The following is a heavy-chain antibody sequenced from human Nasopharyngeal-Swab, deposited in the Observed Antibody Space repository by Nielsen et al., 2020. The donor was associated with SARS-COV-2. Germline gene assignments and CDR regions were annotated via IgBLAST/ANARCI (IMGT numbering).Heavy chain of an antibody. V-gene: IGHV3-7*01. CDR1: GFTFSSYW. CDR3: ASDQYYDSSGYYYYGMDV. D-gene: IGHD3-22*01. Sequence: ESLKISCAASGFTFSSYWMSWVRQAPGKGLEWVANIKQDGSEKYYVDSVKGRFTISRDNAKNSLYLQMNSLRAEDTAVYYCASDQYYDSSGYYYYGMDVWGQGTTVTVSS. J-gene: IGHJ6*02. CDR2: IKQDGSEK.